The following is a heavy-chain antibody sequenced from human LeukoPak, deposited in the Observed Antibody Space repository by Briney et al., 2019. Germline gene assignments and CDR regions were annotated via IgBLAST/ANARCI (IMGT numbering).Heavy chain of an antibody. CDR2: INHSGST. D-gene: IGHD5-18*01. CDR1: GGSFSGYY. Sequence: SETLSLTCAVYGGSFSGYYWSWIRQPPGKGLEWSGEINHSGSTNENQSLKRRVTISVETSKNKFSLKRSWVTGEDAAEDYWGREGPRNRIQLWLQGLYYFDYWGQGTLVTVSS. V-gene: IGHV4-34*01. CDR3: GREGPRNRIQLWLQGLYYFDY. J-gene: IGHJ4*02.